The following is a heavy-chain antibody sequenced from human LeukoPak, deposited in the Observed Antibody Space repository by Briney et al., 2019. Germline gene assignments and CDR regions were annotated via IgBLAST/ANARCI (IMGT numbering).Heavy chain of an antibody. V-gene: IGHV4-4*07. CDR1: GGSISSYY. D-gene: IGHD2-15*01. CDR3: ARDFIPGTYCSGGSCYSWYYMDV. Sequence: SETLSLTCTVSGGSISSYYWSWIRQPAGKGLEWIGRIYTSGSTNYNPSLKSRVTVSVDTSKNQFSLKLSSVTAADTAVYYCARDFIPGTYCSGGSCYSWYYMDVWGKGTTVTISS. CDR2: IYTSGST. J-gene: IGHJ6*03.